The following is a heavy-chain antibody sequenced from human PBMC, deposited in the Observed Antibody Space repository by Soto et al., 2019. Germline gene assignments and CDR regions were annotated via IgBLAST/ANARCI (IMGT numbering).Heavy chain of an antibody. V-gene: IGHV1-18*01. CDR2: ISAYNGNT. Sequence: QVQLVQSGAEVKKPGASVKVSCKASGYTFTSYGISWVRQAPGQGLEWMGWISAYNGNTNYAQKLQGRVAMSTDTSTSTDYMELRSLRSDDTAVYYCAREGDSSGRFDYWGQRTLVTVSS. CDR1: GYTFTSYG. CDR3: AREGDSSGRFDY. J-gene: IGHJ4*02. D-gene: IGHD6-19*01.